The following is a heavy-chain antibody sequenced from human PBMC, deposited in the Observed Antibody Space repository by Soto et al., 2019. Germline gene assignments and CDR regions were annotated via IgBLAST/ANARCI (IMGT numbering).Heavy chain of an antibody. J-gene: IGHJ6*02. Sequence: QVQLVQSGAEVKKPGSSVKFSCKASGGTFSSYAISWVRQAPGQGLEWMGGIIPIVGTANYAQKFQGRVTITADESTSTAYLELSSLRSEDTAVYYCARVKEQPNTVYYYYGMDVWGQGTTVTVSS. CDR3: ARVKEQPNTVYYYYGMDV. V-gene: IGHV1-69*01. D-gene: IGHD4-4*01. CDR1: GGTFSSYA. CDR2: IIPIVGTA.